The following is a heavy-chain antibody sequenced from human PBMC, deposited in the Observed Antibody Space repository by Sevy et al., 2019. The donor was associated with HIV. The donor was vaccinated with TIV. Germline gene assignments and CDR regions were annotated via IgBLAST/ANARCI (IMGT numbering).Heavy chain of an antibody. V-gene: IGHV3-11*01. CDR2: ISGSDNTK. D-gene: IGHD4-17*01. Sequence: GGSLRLSCAASGFTLSDYYMSWIRQAPGKGLEWASYISGSDNTKYYEDSVKGRFTISRDNAKNSLYLQMNSLRAEDTAVYYCARDHVKDGDLGDYYYFAMDVWGQGTTVTVSS. CDR1: GFTLSDYY. CDR3: ARDHVKDGDLGDYYYFAMDV. J-gene: IGHJ6*02.